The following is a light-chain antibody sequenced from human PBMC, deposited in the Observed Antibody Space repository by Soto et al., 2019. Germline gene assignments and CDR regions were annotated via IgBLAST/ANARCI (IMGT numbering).Light chain of an antibody. Sequence: EIVMTQSPATLSVSPGERATLSCRASQSVSSNLAWYQQKPVQAPRLLIYGASTRAPGIPDRFNGSGSGTELALSITRLQSEDFAVYYGKQYNNWPSLPFGPGTKVDI. CDR1: QSVSSN. V-gene: IGKV3-15*01. CDR2: GAS. J-gene: IGKJ3*01. CDR3: KQYNNWPSLP.